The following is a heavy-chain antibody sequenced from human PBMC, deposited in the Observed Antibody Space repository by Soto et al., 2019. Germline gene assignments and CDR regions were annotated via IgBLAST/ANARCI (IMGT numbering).Heavy chain of an antibody. CDR2: INHSGST. Sequence: QVQLQQWGAGLLKPSETLSLTCAVYGGSFRGYYWSWIRQPPGKGLEWIGEINHSGSTNYNPSLKSRVTISVDTSKNQFSLNLSSVTPADTAVYYCARGGYWTFDSWGQGSLVTVSS. CDR1: GGSFRGYY. D-gene: IGHD5-12*01. J-gene: IGHJ4*02. CDR3: ARGGYWTFDS. V-gene: IGHV4-34*01.